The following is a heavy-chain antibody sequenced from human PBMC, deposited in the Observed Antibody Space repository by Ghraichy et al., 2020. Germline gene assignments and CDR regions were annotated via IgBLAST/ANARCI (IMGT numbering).Heavy chain of an antibody. J-gene: IGHJ3*02. CDR3: VRGRAYYDILTGHDAFDI. CDR1: GYTFTSYD. CDR2: MNPNSGNT. Sequence: ASVKVSCKASGYTFTSYDINWVRQATGQGLEWMGWMNPNSGNTGYAQKFQGRVTMTRNTFISTAYMELSSLRSEYTAVYYCVRGRAYYDILTGHDAFDIWGQGTMVTVSS. V-gene: IGHV1-8*01. D-gene: IGHD3-9*01.